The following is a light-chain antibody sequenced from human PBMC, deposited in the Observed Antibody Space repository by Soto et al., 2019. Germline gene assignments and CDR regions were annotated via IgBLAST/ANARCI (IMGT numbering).Light chain of an antibody. V-gene: IGKV1-39*01. Sequence: DIQLTQSPSSLSASVGDRVTITCRASQSIVTYLNWYLQKPGKAPKLLIYSASSLQSGVPSRFSGSGYGTDFTLTISSLQPEDFATYYCQQSYNTLITFGQGTRLEIK. CDR3: QQSYNTLIT. CDR1: QSIVTY. J-gene: IGKJ5*01. CDR2: SAS.